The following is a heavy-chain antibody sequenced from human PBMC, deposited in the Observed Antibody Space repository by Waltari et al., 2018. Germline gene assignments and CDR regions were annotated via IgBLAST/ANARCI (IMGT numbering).Heavy chain of an antibody. V-gene: IGHV4-30-2*01. D-gene: IGHD1-1*01. CDR3: ARGKGQLDAFDI. Sequence: QLQESGSRLVTPSQTLSLTCTVSGASISSGGYSWSWIRQPGGKDLEWIGYIYPTGRVQYNPSLKSRVTMSVDRSKNQVSLTLNSVTVADSAVYFCARGKGQLDAFDIWGPGTTVSVS. CDR1: GASISSGGYS. J-gene: IGHJ3*02. CDR2: IYPTGRV.